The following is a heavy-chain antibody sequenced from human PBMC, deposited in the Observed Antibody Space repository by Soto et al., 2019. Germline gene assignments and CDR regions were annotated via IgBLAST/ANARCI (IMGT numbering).Heavy chain of an antibody. D-gene: IGHD6-13*01. V-gene: IGHV2-5*02. J-gene: IGHJ4*02. CDR1: GFSLSTSGVG. CDR3: AHSEDDTGSSWRYVGY. Sequence: QITLKESGPPLVKPTQTLTLTCTFSGFSLSTSGVGVGLIRQPPGKALEWLALIYWDDDKRYSPSLKSRLTITKDTSKNQVVLTMTNMDPVDTATYYCAHSEDDTGSSWRYVGYWGQGTLVTVSS. CDR2: IYWDDDK.